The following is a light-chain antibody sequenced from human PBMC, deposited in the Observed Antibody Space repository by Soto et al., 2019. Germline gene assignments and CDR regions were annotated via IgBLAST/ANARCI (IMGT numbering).Light chain of an antibody. CDR2: AAS. J-gene: IGKJ2*01. CDR3: QQLNSYPF. CDR1: QGIRSF. Sequence: IQLTQSPSSLSASVGDRVTITCRASQGIRSFLAWYQQKPGKAPKLLIYAASTLQSGVPSRFSGSGSGTDFTLTISSLQPEDFATYYCQQLNSYPFFGQGTKLEIK. V-gene: IGKV1-9*01.